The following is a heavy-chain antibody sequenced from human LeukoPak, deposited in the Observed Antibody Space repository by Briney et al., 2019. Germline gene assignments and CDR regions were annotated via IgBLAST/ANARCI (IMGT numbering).Heavy chain of an antibody. Sequence: GGSLRLSCAASGFTFSSYSMNWVRQAPGKGLEWVSSISSSSSYIYYADSVKGRFTISRDNAKNSLFLQMSSLRAEDTGVYYCATDYGDNSTYYFYGLDVWGQGTTVIVSS. CDR2: ISSSSSYI. V-gene: IGHV3-21*01. D-gene: IGHD4-23*01. CDR1: GFTFSSYS. CDR3: ATDYGDNSTYYFYGLDV. J-gene: IGHJ6*02.